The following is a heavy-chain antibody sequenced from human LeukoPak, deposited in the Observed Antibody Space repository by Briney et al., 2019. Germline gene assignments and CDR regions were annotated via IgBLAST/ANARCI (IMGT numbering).Heavy chain of an antibody. CDR3: ARGASRGFDY. D-gene: IGHD5-24*01. V-gene: IGHV3-48*02. J-gene: IGHJ4*01. CDR1: GFTFSTYS. CDR2: ISSSSSTI. Sequence: PGGSLRLSCAASGFTFSTYSMNWVRQPRGKGLEWVSYISSSSSTIYYADSVKGRFTISRDNAKNSLDLQMNSLRDEDTAVFYCARGASRGFDYWGHGTLVTASS.